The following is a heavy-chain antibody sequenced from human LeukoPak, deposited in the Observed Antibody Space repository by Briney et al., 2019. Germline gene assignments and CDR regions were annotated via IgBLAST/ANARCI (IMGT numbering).Heavy chain of an antibody. CDR3: ARDSGSSPTFDY. Sequence: SETLSLTCGVSGGAITNYYWNWIRQAPGKGLEWLGYIYYTGSTTYNPSVKSRITISLDTSKKQISLKLRSVTAADTAVYYCARDSGSSPTFDYWGQGTLVTVAS. D-gene: IGHD6-13*01. V-gene: IGHV4-59*01. CDR1: GGAITNYY. CDR2: IYYTGST. J-gene: IGHJ4*02.